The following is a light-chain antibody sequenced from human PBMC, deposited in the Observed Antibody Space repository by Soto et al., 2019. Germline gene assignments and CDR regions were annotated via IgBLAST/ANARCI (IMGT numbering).Light chain of an antibody. CDR3: QQYNNWPPV. CDR1: QSVTSN. J-gene: IGKJ4*01. Sequence: EIVMTQSPATLSVSPGEGATLSCRASQSVTSNLAWYQQKPGQAPRLLIYGASSRATGIPDRFSGSGSGTEFTLTISSLQSEDFAVYYCQQYNNWPPVFGGGTKVEIK. V-gene: IGKV3-15*01. CDR2: GAS.